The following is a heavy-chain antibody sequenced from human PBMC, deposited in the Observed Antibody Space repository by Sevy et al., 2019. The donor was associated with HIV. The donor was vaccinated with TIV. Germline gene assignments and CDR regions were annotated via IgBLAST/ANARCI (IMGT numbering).Heavy chain of an antibody. CDR1: GFTFSNHW. CDR3: ARDRRVEFGGSDF. J-gene: IGHJ4*02. V-gene: IGHV3-7*03. Sequence: GGSLRLSCIASGFTFSNHWMTWVRQAPGKGLEWVANIKKDGTDKFYVDSVKGRFFISRDNPNNSLYLQMNSLRVEDTAVYYCARDRRVEFGGSDFWGQGTRVTVSS. CDR2: IKKDGTDK. D-gene: IGHD3-10*01.